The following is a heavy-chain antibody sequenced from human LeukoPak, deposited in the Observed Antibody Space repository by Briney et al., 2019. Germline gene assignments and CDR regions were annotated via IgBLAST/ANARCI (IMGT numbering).Heavy chain of an antibody. CDR3: ARDYSSGWYVY. CDR1: GYTFTDYY. CDR2: INPYSGGT. V-gene: IGHV1-2*06. D-gene: IGHD6-19*01. Sequence: ASVTVSCKASGYTFTDYYMHWVRQAPGQGLEWMGRINPYSGGTNYAQKFQGRVTMTRDTSISTAYMELSRLKSDDTAVYYCARDYSSGWYVYWGQGTLVTVSS. J-gene: IGHJ4*02.